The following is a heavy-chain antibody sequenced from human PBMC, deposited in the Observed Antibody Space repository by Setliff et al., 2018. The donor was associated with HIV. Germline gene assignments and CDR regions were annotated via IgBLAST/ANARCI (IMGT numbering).Heavy chain of an antibody. V-gene: IGHV3-66*02. CDR2: IYSGAST. D-gene: IGHD1-26*01. J-gene: IGHJ3*01. CDR3: ATFSGTHYLDPFDR. CDR1: GFTVSSKY. Sequence: PVGSLRLSCAASGFTVSSKYFTWVRQAPGKGLEWVSLIYSGASTFYADSVKGRFTISRDNSKNTLDLQMNRLRPEDTAVYFCATFSGTHYLDPFDRWGQGTMVTVS.